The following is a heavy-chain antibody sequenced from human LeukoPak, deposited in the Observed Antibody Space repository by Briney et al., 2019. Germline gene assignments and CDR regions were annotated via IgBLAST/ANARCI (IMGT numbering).Heavy chain of an antibody. CDR2: INPNSGGA. J-gene: IGHJ4*02. V-gene: IGHV1-2*02. CDR3: ARGQSLNDY. Sequence: ASVKVSCKASGYTFTEYYMHWVRQAPGQGLEWMGWINPNSGGANYAEKFQGRVTMTRDTSISIAYMELSRLRYDDTALYYCARGQSLNDYWGQGTLVTVS. CDR1: GYTFTEYY.